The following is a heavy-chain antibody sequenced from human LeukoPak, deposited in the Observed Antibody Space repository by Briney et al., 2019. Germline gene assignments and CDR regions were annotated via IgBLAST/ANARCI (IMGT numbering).Heavy chain of an antibody. J-gene: IGHJ4*02. CDR3: AREEDTGVADL. D-gene: IGHD3-3*01. Sequence: PSETLSLTCTVSGGSISSYYWSWIRQPAGKGLEWIGYIYYSGSTNYNPSLKSRVTISVDTSKNQFSLKLSSVTAADTAVYYCAREEDTGVADLWGQGTLVTVSS. V-gene: IGHV4-59*01. CDR2: IYYSGST. CDR1: GGSISSYY.